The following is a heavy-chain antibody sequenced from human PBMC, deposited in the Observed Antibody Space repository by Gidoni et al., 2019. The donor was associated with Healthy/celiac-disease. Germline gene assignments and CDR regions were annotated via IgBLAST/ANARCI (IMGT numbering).Heavy chain of an antibody. CDR1: GLPFGRDA. CDR2: ISYDGSNK. D-gene: IGHD2-15*01. J-gene: IGHJ4*02. Sequence: QVQLVESGGGVVKPGRSLRRFCEASGLPFGRDAMQWVRQAPGKGLAWGAVISYDGSNKDYADSVKGRFTIARDNSKNTLYLQMNSLRAEDTAVYYCARETGSVVVVAARLDYWGQGTLVTVSA. V-gene: IGHV3-30-3*01. CDR3: ARETGSVVVVAARLDY.